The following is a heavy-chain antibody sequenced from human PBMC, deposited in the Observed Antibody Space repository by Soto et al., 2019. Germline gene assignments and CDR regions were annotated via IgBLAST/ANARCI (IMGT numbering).Heavy chain of an antibody. CDR2: IYYSGNT. J-gene: IGHJ5*02. D-gene: IGHD6-13*01. Sequence: QVQLQESGPGLVKPSQTLSLTCIVSGGSISSNDFYWSWIRQHPGKGREWIGDIYYSGNTYYNPPLKSRVTILVDTSKNQFSLKVSSVTAADTAVYYCARLSGSWQSCFDPWGQGTLVTVSS. V-gene: IGHV4-31*03. CDR3: ARLSGSWQSCFDP. CDR1: GGSISSNDFY.